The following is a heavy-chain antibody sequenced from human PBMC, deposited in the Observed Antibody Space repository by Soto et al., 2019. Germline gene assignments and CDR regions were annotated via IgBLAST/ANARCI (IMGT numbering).Heavy chain of an antibody. D-gene: IGHD6-13*01. J-gene: IGHJ4*02. CDR1: GFTFSSYG. Sequence: QVQLVESGGGVVQPGRSMRLSCAASGFTFSSYGMHWVRQAPGKGLEWVAVISYDGSNKYYADSVKSRFTISRDNSKNTLYLQMNSLRAEDTAVYYCAKGLRTAGTTDYWGQGTLVTVSS. CDR3: AKGLRTAGTTDY. V-gene: IGHV3-30*18. CDR2: ISYDGSNK.